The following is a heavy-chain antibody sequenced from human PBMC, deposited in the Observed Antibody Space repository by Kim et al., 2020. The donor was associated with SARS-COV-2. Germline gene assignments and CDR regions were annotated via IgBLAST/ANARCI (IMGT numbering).Heavy chain of an antibody. Sequence: GGSLRLSCAASGFTFSDYYMSWIRQAPGKGLEWVSYISSSGSTIYYADSVKGRFTISRDNAKNSLYLQMNSLRAEDTAVYYCARGYDYVWGSYRYAYGMDVWGQGTTVTVSS. CDR3: ARGYDYVWGSYRYAYGMDV. V-gene: IGHV3-11*01. CDR1: GFTFSDYY. CDR2: ISSSGSTI. J-gene: IGHJ6*02. D-gene: IGHD3-16*02.